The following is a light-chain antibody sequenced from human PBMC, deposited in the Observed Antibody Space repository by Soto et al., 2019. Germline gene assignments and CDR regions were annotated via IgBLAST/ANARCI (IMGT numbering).Light chain of an antibody. J-gene: IGKJ3*01. CDR3: QHSDHLPL. CDR1: HDIGNY. CDR2: GAF. Sequence: DLQMTQSPLYLSASIGDRVTITRQASHDIGNYLNWYQQKPGKAPNLVIYGAFNLETWVPSRFSGGGSGTDFTFTISSLRPEDIATYYCQHSDHLPLFGPGTKVDF. V-gene: IGKV1-33*01.